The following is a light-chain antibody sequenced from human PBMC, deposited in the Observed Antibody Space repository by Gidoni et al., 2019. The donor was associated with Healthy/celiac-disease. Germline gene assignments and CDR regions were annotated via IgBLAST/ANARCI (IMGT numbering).Light chain of an antibody. CDR3: QQYNSYSRT. CDR2: KAS. V-gene: IGKV1-5*03. CDR1: QSISSW. Sequence: DIQMTQSPSTLSASVGDRVTITCRASQSISSWLAWYQQKPGKAPKLLIYKASSLDSGVPSRFSGSGSGTEFTLTISSLQPDDLATYYCQQYNSYSRTFGQGTKVEIK. J-gene: IGKJ1*01.